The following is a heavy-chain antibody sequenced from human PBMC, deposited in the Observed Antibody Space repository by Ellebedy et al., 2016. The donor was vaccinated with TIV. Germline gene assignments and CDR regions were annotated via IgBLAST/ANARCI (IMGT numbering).Heavy chain of an antibody. V-gene: IGHV3-23*01. Sequence: GESLKISCAASGFTFSSYAMSWVRQAPGKGLEWVSGISGSGGSTYYADSVKGRFTISRDNSKNTLYLQMNSLRAEDTGVYYCAKESVTSGSNDYWGQGTLVTVSS. J-gene: IGHJ4*02. CDR2: ISGSGGST. CDR3: AKESVTSGSNDY. D-gene: IGHD4-17*01. CDR1: GFTFSSYA.